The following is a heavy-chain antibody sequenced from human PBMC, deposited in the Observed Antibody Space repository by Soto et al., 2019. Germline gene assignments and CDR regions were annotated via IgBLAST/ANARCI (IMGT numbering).Heavy chain of an antibody. V-gene: IGHV3-30-3*01. CDR1: GFTFSSYA. Sequence: VQLVESGGGVVQPGRSLRLSCAASGFTFSSYAMHWVRQAPGKGLEWVAVISYDGSNKYYADSVKGRFTISRDNSKNTLYLQMNSLRAEDTAVYYCARDRYSRFYFDYWGQGTLVTVSS. CDR3: ARDRYSRFYFDY. CDR2: ISYDGSNK. J-gene: IGHJ4*02. D-gene: IGHD3-16*02.